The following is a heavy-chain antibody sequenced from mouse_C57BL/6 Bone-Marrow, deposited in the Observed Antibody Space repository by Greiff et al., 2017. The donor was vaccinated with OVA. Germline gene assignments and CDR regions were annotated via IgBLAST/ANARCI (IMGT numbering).Heavy chain of an antibody. CDR2: IYPGSGNT. CDR1: GYTFTDYY. J-gene: IGHJ3*01. D-gene: IGHD2-3*01. V-gene: IGHV1-76*01. CDR3: ARVGGLLQGFAY. Sequence: QVQLQQSGAELVRPGASVKLSCKASGYTFTDYYINWVKQRPGQGLEWIARIYPGSGNTYYNEKFKGKATLTAEKSSSTAYMQLSSLTSEDSAVYFWARVGGLLQGFAYWGQGTLVTVSA.